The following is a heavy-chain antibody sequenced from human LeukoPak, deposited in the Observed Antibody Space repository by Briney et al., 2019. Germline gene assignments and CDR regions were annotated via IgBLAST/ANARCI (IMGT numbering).Heavy chain of an antibody. CDR1: GYTFTSYG. J-gene: IGHJ6*02. Sequence: ASVTVSCTASGYTFTSYGISWVRQAPGQGLEWMGWISAYNGNTNYAQKLQGRVTMTTDTSTSTAYMELRSLRSDDTAVYYCARGSVTDYYYYGMDVWGQGTTVTVSS. CDR2: ISAYNGNT. CDR3: ARGSVTDYYYYGMDV. D-gene: IGHD4-11*01. V-gene: IGHV1-18*01.